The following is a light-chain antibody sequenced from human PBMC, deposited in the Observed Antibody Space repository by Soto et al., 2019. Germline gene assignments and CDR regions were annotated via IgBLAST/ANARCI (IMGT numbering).Light chain of an antibody. J-gene: IGKJ2*01. Sequence: DVVMTQTPLSSPVTLGQPASISCRSSQGLVRSDGKTYLSWLQQRPGQPPRLLIYKISNRFSRVPDRFSGSKAGTDFTLKISRVEAEDVGIYYCMQATQFPYTFGQGTKLEIK. CDR1: QGLVRSDGKTY. CDR2: KIS. CDR3: MQATQFPYT. V-gene: IGKV2-24*01.